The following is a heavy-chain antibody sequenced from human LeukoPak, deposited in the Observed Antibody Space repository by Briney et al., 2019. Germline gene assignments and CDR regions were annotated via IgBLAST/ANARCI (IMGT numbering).Heavy chain of an antibody. J-gene: IGHJ3*02. D-gene: IGHD5-24*01. CDR3: AKGARATILLDAFDI. Sequence: PGGSLRLSCAASGLTFISHGMPWVRQAPGKGLEWVAFIGYDGSNKYYADSVKGRFTISRDNSKNTLYLQMNSLRAEDMALYYCAKGARATILLDAFDIWGQGTMVTVSS. V-gene: IGHV3-30*02. CDR1: GLTFISHG. CDR2: IGYDGSNK.